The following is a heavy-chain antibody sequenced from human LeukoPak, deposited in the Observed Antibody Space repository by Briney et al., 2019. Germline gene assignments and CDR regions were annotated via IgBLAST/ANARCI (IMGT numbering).Heavy chain of an antibody. CDR2: ISRSGSSI. V-gene: IGHV3-21*01. CDR3: ARDPPYGAKLFDS. D-gene: IGHD4-17*01. CDR1: GFTFSSYS. J-gene: IGHJ4*02. Sequence: GGSLRLSCAASGFTFSSYSMNWVRQAPGKGLEWVSSISRSGSSIYDADSVKGRFTISRDNAKNSLYLQMNSLRAEDTGVYYCARDPPYGAKLFDSWGQGTLVTVSS.